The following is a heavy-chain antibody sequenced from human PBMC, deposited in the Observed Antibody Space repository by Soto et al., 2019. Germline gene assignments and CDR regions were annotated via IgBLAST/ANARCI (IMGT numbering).Heavy chain of an antibody. CDR1: GYNFTGYG. J-gene: IGHJ6*02. D-gene: IGHD6-13*01. Sequence: ASVNVACKASGYNFTGYGISSVRQAPGQGLEWMGWISTYNGNTNYAQKFQGRVTMIRDTSTSTASMELRSLRSDDTAIYYCAKSSSPYGMDVWGQGTTDTVSS. V-gene: IGHV1-18*04. CDR3: AKSSSPYGMDV. CDR2: ISTYNGNT.